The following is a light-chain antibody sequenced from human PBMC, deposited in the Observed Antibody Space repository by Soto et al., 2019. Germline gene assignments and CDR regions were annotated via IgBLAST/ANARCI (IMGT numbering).Light chain of an antibody. J-gene: IGKJ2*01. Sequence: DIQMTQSPSSLSASVGDRVTITCRASQSISNYLNWYQQKPGKAPKTLIYGASSLESGVPSRFSGSGSATHFTLTISSLQPEDFATYICHQHYATPYTFGQGSKLEI. CDR1: QSISNY. CDR3: HQHYATPYT. CDR2: GAS. V-gene: IGKV1-39*01.